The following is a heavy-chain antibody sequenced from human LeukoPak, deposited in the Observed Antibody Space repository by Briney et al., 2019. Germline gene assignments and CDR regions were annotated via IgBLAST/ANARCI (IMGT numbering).Heavy chain of an antibody. CDR2: INAGNGNT. Sequence: ASVKVSCKASGYTFTSYAMHWVRQAPGQRLEWMGWINAGNGNTKYSQKFQGRVTITTDESTSTAYMELSSLRSEDTAVYYCASGIGYCSSTSCYTESVYWGQGTLVTVSS. CDR1: GYTFTSYA. J-gene: IGHJ4*02. D-gene: IGHD2-2*02. V-gene: IGHV1-3*01. CDR3: ASGIGYCSSTSCYTESVY.